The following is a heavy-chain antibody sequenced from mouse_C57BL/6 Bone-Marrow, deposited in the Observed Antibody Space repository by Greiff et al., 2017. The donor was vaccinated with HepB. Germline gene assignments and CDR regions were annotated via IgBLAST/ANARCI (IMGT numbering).Heavy chain of an antibody. Sequence: VQLQQSVAELVRPGASVKLSCTASGFYIKNTYMHWVKQRPEQGLAWIGRIDPANGNTKYAPKFQGKATITADTSSNTAYLQLSSLTSEDTAIYYCARTYGGYFDVWGTGTTVTVSS. CDR1: GFYIKNTY. V-gene: IGHV14-3*01. CDR3: ARTYGGYFDV. CDR2: IDPANGNT. D-gene: IGHD1-1*01. J-gene: IGHJ1*03.